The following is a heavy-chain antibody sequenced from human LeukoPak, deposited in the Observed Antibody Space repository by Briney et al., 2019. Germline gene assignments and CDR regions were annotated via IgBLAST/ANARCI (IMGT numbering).Heavy chain of an antibody. CDR3: ARGVITMVRGVIYYYYYTDV. CDR2: INPNSGGT. V-gene: IGHV1-2*02. CDR1: GYTFTGYY. Sequence: GASVKVSCKASGYTFTGYYMHWVRQAPGQGLEWMGWINPNSGGTNYAQKFQGRVTMTRDTSISTAYMELSRLRSDDTAVYYCARGVITMVRGVIYYYYYTDVWGKGTTVTVSS. J-gene: IGHJ6*03. D-gene: IGHD3-10*01.